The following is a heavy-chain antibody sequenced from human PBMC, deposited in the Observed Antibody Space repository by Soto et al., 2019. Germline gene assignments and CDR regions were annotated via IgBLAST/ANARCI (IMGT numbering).Heavy chain of an antibody. J-gene: IGHJ6*02. V-gene: IGHV4-59*01. Sequence: QVQLQESGPGLVKPSETLSLTCTVSGGSISSYYWSWIRQPPGKGLEWIGYIYYSGSTNYNPSLKSRVTISVDTSKNQFSLKLSSVTAADTAVYYCARGKRRTDPYYYYYYGMDVWGQGTTVTVSS. CDR1: GGSISSYY. CDR3: ARGKRRTDPYYYYYYGMDV. CDR2: IYYSGST.